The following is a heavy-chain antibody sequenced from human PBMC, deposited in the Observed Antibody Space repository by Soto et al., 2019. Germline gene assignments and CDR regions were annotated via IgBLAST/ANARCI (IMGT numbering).Heavy chain of an antibody. CDR2: ISWDGGST. D-gene: IGHD6-19*01. J-gene: IGHJ4*02. CDR3: AKGEGYSSGWPPGY. Sequence: GGSLRLSCAASGFTFDDYTMHWVRQAPGKGLEWVSLISWDGGSTYYADSVKGRFTISRDNSKNSLYLQMNSLRTEDTALYYCAKGEGYSSGWPPGYWGQGTLVTVSS. V-gene: IGHV3-43*01. CDR1: GFTFDDYT.